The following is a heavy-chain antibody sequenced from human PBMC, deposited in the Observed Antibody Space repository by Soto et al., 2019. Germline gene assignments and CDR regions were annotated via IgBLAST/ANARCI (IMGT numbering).Heavy chain of an antibody. CDR1: GFTFSSYA. J-gene: IGHJ4*02. CDR3: AREGEYYFDY. Sequence: QVQLVESGGGVVQPGRSLRLSCAASGFTFSSYAMHWVRQAPGKGLEWVAVISYDGSNKYYADSVKGRFTISRDNSKNTLYLRMNSLRAEDTAVYYCAREGEYYFDYWGQGTLVTVSS. V-gene: IGHV3-30-3*01. CDR2: ISYDGSNK.